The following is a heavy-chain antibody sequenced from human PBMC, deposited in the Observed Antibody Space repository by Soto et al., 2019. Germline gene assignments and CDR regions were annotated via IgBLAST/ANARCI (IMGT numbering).Heavy chain of an antibody. CDR2: INHSGST. CDR1: GGSFSGYY. J-gene: IGHJ5*02. Sequence: SETLSLTCAVYGGSFSGYYWSWIRQPPGKGLEWIGEINHSGSTNYNPSLKSRVTISVDTSKNQFSLKLSSVTAADTAVYYCARRHFDYYGSGSYPRPIRSWGQGTLVTVSS. D-gene: IGHD3-10*01. CDR3: ARRHFDYYGSGSYPRPIRS. V-gene: IGHV4-34*01.